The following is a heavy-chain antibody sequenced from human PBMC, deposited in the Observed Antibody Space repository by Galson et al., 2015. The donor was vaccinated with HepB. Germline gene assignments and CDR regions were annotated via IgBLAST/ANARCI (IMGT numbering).Heavy chain of an antibody. Sequence: SLRLSCAASGFFFSGNAMSWVRQAPGKGLEWVSAIGSGFNTHYTDSVKGRFTISRDNSRNTLYLQMSGLRAEDTALYYCVKDLFAGQSDYWGQGTLVTVSS. J-gene: IGHJ4*02. CDR2: IGSGFNT. V-gene: IGHV3-23*01. D-gene: IGHD2-21*01. CDR3: VKDLFAGQSDY. CDR1: GFFFSGNA.